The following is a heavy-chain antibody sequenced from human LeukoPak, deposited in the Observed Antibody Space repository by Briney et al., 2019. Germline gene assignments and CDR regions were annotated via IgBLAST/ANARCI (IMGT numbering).Heavy chain of an antibody. Sequence: GGSLRLSCAASGFTFSSYWMSWVRQAPGKGLEWVASIKQDGSEKNYVDSVKGRFTISRDNAKNSLYLQMNSLRAEDTAVYYCAGYTAMVSFDYWGQGTLVTVSS. D-gene: IGHD5-18*01. CDR3: AGYTAMVSFDY. J-gene: IGHJ4*02. CDR1: GFTFSSYW. CDR2: IKQDGSEK. V-gene: IGHV3-7*01.